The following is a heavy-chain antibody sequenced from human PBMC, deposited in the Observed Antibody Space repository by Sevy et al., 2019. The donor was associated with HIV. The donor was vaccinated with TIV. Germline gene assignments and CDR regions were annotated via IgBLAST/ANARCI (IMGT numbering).Heavy chain of an antibody. D-gene: IGHD2-8*02. CDR1: GFTFSSYS. CDR2: ISSRSSYI. J-gene: IGHJ4*02. CDR3: ARGYCTGGVCSYIGGDFDY. Sequence: LSLTCAASGFTFSSYSMNWVRQAPGKGLEWVSSISSRSSYIYYADSVKGRLTISRDNAKNSLYLQMNSLRAEDTAVYYCARGYCTGGVCSYIGGDFDYWGQGTLVTVSS. V-gene: IGHV3-21*01.